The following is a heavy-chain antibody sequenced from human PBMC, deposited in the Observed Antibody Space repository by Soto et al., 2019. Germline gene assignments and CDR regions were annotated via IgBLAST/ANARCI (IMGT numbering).Heavy chain of an antibody. D-gene: IGHD1-20*01. CDR3: ARVGHNSNDADPYYYGLDV. J-gene: IGHJ6*02. V-gene: IGHV4-4*07. CDR2: IYSSGSSGST. Sequence: TXETLALTCTVSGGSISGYDWSWIRQPAGKGLDWIGRIYSSGSSGSTNYNPSLKSRVTISGDTSKNQLSLKVDSVTAADTAVYYCARVGHNSNDADPYYYGLDVWGQGTTVTVSS. CDR1: GGSISGYD.